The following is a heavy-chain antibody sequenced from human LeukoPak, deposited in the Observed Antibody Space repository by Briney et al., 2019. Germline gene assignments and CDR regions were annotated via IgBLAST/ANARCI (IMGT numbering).Heavy chain of an antibody. CDR1: GFTFSSYG. CDR2: IWYDGSNK. V-gene: IGHV3-33*01. J-gene: IGHJ4*02. Sequence: GGSLRLSCAASGFTFSSYGMHWVRQAPGKGLEWVAVIWYDGSNKYYADSVKGRFTISRDNSKNTLYLQMNSLRAEDTAVYYCSTTYYYDSSEGYWGQGTLVTVSS. CDR3: STTYYYDSSEGY. D-gene: IGHD3-22*01.